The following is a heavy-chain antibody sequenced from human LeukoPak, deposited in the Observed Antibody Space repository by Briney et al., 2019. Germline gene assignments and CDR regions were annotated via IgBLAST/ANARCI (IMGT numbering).Heavy chain of an antibody. Sequence: GGSLRLSCAASGFTFSSYWMSWVRQAPGKGLERVANIKQDGSEKSYVDSVKGQFTISRDNAKNSLYLQMNSLRAEDTAVYYCARTTRVRLGIPGGPWYFDYWGQGTLVTVSS. D-gene: IGHD2-8*02. CDR1: GFTFSSYW. CDR3: ARTTRVRLGIPGGPWYFDY. J-gene: IGHJ4*02. V-gene: IGHV3-7*01. CDR2: IKQDGSEK.